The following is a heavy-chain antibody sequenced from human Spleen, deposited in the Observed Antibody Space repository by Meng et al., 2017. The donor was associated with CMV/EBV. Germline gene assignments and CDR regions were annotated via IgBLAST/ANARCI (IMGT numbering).Heavy chain of an antibody. V-gene: IGHV3-7*01. CDR3: ARGVSH. CDR1: GFSLNDYW. D-gene: IGHD5/OR15-5a*01. CDR2: IKQDGSEK. Sequence: GSLRLCCAASGFSLNDYWMTWVRQAPGKGLEWVANIKQDGSEKYYVDSVKGRFTISRDNAKNSLYLQMNSLRAEDTALYYCARGVSHWGQGTLVTVSS. J-gene: IGHJ4*02.